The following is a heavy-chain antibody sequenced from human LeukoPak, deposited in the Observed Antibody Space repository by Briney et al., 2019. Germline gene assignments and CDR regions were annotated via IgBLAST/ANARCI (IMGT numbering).Heavy chain of an antibody. D-gene: IGHD5-18*01. Sequence: SETLSLTCTVSGGSISSYYWSWIRQPPGKGLEWIGYIYYSGSTNYNPSLKSRVTISVDTSKNQFSLKLSSVTAADTAVYYCARDHIQLRAFDIWGQGTMVTVSS. CDR3: ARDHIQLRAFDI. CDR1: GGSISSYY. V-gene: IGHV4-59*01. CDR2: IYYSGST. J-gene: IGHJ3*02.